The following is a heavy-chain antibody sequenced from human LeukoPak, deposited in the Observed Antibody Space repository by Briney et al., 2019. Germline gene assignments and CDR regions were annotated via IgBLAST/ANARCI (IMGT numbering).Heavy chain of an antibody. CDR1: GGSFSGYY. D-gene: IGHD6-13*01. Sequence: SETLSLTCAVYGGSFSGYYWSWIRQPPGKGLEWIGEINHSGSTNYNPSLKSRVTISVDTSKNQFSLKLSSVTAADTAVYYCARETPSSSNWFDPWGQGTLVTVSS. CDR2: INHSGST. V-gene: IGHV4-34*01. J-gene: IGHJ5*02. CDR3: ARETPSSSNWFDP.